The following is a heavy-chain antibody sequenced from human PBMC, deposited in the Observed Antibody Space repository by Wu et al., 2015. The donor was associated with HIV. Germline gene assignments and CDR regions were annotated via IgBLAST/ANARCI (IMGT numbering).Heavy chain of an antibody. V-gene: IGHV1-2*02. J-gene: IGHJ4*02. CDR3: ARTVSGHDYFDF. D-gene: IGHD3-3*01. Sequence: QVQLIQSGTEVKEPGASVKVSCKASGYMFGGHFVHWVRQAPGQGLEWMGWIHPITAATQYAQKVQGRVTMTTDTSTSTAYMELRSLKSDDTAVYFCARTVSGHDYFDFWGQGSLVTVSS. CDR1: GYMFGGHF. CDR2: IHPITAAT.